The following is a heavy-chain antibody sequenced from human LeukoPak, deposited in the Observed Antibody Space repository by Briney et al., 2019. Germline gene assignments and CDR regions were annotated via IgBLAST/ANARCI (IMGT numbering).Heavy chain of an antibody. CDR3: ATATRGYDRRIIDY. CDR1: GYTFTSYD. J-gene: IGHJ4*02. CDR2: MNPNSGNT. V-gene: IGHV1-8*01. D-gene: IGHD5-12*01. Sequence: ASVKVSCKASGYTFTSYDINWVRQATGQGLEWMGWMNPNSGNTSYAQKFQGRVTMTEDTSTDTAYMELSSLRSEDTAVYYCATATRGYDRRIIDYWGQGTLVTVSS.